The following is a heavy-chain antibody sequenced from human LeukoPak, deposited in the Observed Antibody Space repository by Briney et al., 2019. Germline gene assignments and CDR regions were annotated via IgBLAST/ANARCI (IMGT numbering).Heavy chain of an antibody. V-gene: IGHV3-23*01. D-gene: IGHD3-22*01. Sequence: GGSLRLSCAASGFTFSSYAMIWLRQAPGKGLEWVSAISGSGGSTYYADSVKGRFTISRDNSKNTLYLQMNSLRAEDTAVYYCAKYTYYYDSSGYSPEAFDIWGQGTMVTVSS. CDR3: AKYTYYYDSSGYSPEAFDI. CDR2: ISGSGGST. J-gene: IGHJ3*02. CDR1: GFTFSSYA.